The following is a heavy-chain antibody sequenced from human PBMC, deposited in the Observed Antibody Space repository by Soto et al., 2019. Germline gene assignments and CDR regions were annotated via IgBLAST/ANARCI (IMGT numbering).Heavy chain of an antibody. D-gene: IGHD3-3*01. Sequence: GESLKISCKGSGYSFTSYWIGWVRQMPGKGLEWMGIIYPGDSDTRYSPSFQGQVTISVDTSKNQFSLKLSSVTAADTAVYYCARCLFTIFGGRDKDYYMDVWGKGTTVTVSS. V-gene: IGHV5-51*01. CDR2: IYPGDSDT. CDR1: GYSFTSYW. CDR3: ARCLFTIFGGRDKDYYMDV. J-gene: IGHJ6*03.